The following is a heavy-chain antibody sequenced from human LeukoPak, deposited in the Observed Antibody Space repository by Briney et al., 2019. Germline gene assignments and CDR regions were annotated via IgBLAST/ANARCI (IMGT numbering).Heavy chain of an antibody. V-gene: IGHV4-59*08. J-gene: IGHJ6*03. CDR3: ASETESIAAPFYYYYYMDV. D-gene: IGHD6-6*01. Sequence: SETLSLTCTVSGGSISSYYWSWIRQPPGKGLEWIGYIYYSGSTNYNPSLKSRVTISVDTSKNQFSLKLSSVTAADTAVYYCASETESIAAPFYYYYYMDVWGKGTTVTVSS. CDR2: IYYSGST. CDR1: GGSISSYY.